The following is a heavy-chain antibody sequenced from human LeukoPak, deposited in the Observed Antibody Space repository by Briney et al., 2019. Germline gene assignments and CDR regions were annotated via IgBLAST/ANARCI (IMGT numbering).Heavy chain of an antibody. CDR3: AQWSRYFDY. Sequence: QTGGSLRLSCAASGFTFSSYGMSWVRQAPGKGLEWVSAISGSGGSTYYADSVKGRFTISRDNSKNTLYLQMNSLRAEDTALYFCAQWSRYFDYWGQGTLVTVSS. CDR2: ISGSGGST. V-gene: IGHV3-23*01. D-gene: IGHD1-26*01. J-gene: IGHJ4*02. CDR1: GFTFSSYG.